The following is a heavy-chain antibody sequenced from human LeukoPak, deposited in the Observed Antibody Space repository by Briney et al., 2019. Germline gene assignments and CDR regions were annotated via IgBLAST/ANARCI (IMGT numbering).Heavy chain of an antibody. V-gene: IGHV3-21*01. Sequence: GGSLRLSCAASGFIFSSYAMSWVRQAPGKGLEWVSSITSSSSYIYYADSLKGRFTISRDNAKNSLYLQMNSLRAEDTAVYYCAREDDNRGYDYWGQGTLVTVSS. CDR1: GFIFSSYA. D-gene: IGHD5-12*01. CDR2: ITSSSSYI. J-gene: IGHJ4*02. CDR3: AREDDNRGYDY.